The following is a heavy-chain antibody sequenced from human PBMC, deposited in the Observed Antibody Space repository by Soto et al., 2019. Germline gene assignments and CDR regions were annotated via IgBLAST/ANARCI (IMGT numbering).Heavy chain of an antibody. CDR1: GFTVSSNY. CDR2: IYSGGST. V-gene: IGHV3-66*01. CDR3: ARGAAAGYDAFDI. D-gene: IGHD6-13*01. J-gene: IGHJ3*02. Sequence: GGSLRLSCAASGFTVSSNYMSWVRQAPGKGLEWVSVIYSGGSTYYADSVKGRFTISRDNSKNTLYLQMNSLRAEDTAVYYCARGAAAGYDAFDIWGQGTMVTVSS.